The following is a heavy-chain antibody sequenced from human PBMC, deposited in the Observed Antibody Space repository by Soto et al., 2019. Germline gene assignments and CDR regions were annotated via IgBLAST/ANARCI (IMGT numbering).Heavy chain of an antibody. D-gene: IGHD2-2*01. J-gene: IGHJ4*02. CDR2: INHSGST. Sequence: ETLSLTCAVYGGSFSGYYWSWIRQPPGKGLEWIGEINHSGSTNYNPSLKSRVTISVDTSKNQFSLKLSSVTAADTAVYYCAGRSTAAMLDYWGQGTLVTVSS. CDR1: GGSFSGYY. V-gene: IGHV4-34*01. CDR3: AGRSTAAMLDY.